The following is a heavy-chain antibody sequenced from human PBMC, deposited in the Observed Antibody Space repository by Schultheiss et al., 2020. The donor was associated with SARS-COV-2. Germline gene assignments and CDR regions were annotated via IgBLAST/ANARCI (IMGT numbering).Heavy chain of an antibody. CDR2: ISGSGGST. D-gene: IGHD2-21*01. CDR3: AKDQRWGSSFDY. Sequence: GGSLRLSCAASGFTFSSYSMNWVRQAPGKGLEWVSAISGSGGSTYYADSVKGRFTISRDNSKNTLYLQMNSLRAEDTAVYYCAKDQRWGSSFDYWGQGTLVTVSS. J-gene: IGHJ4*02. CDR1: GFTFSSYS. V-gene: IGHV3-23*01.